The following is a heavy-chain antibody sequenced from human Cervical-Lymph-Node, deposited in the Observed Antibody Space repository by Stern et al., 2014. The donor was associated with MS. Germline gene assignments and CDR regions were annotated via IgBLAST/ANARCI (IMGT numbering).Heavy chain of an antibody. CDR3: ARHSPPYCGGDCLFDP. D-gene: IGHD2-21*02. V-gene: IGHV5-51*01. CDR2: IYPGDSDT. CDR1: GYSFTSYW. Sequence: VQLVQSGAEVKKPGESLKISCKGSGYSFTSYWIGWVRQMPGKGLEWMGIIYPGDSDTRYSPSFQGQVTISADKSISTAYLQWSSLKASDTAMYYCARHSPPYCGGDCLFDPWGQGTLVTVSS. J-gene: IGHJ5*02.